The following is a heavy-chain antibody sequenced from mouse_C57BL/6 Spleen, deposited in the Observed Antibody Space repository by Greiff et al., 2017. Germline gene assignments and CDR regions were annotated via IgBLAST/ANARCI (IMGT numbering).Heavy chain of an antibody. CDR2: ISYDGSN. J-gene: IGHJ4*01. CDR3: ARVPNY. CDR1: GYSITSGYY. Sequence: EVKLMESGPGLVKPSQSLSLTCSVTGYSITSGYYWNWIRQFPGNKLEWMGYISYDGSNNYNPSLQNRISITRDTSKNQFFLKLNSVTTEDTATYYCARVPNYWGQGTSVTVSS. V-gene: IGHV3-6*01.